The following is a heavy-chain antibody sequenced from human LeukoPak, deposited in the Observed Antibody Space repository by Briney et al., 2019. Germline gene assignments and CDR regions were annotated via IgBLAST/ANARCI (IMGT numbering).Heavy chain of an antibody. D-gene: IGHD2-2*01. CDR1: GDSVSSNSAA. CDR3: ARDVPAATMRRPFDY. J-gene: IGHJ4*02. V-gene: IGHV6-1*01. Sequence: SQTLSLTCAISGDSVSSNSAAWNWIRQSPSRGLEWLRRTYYRSKWYNDYAVSVKSRMTINPDTSKNQFSLQLNSVTPEDTAVYYCARDVPAATMRRPFDYWGQGTLVTVSS. CDR2: TYYRSKWYN.